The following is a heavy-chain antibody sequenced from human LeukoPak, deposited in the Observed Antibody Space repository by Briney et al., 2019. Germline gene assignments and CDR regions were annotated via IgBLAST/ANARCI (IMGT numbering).Heavy chain of an antibody. V-gene: IGHV3-30*04. D-gene: IGHD3-10*01. CDR3: ARGSGYYGSGSYYNVGDY. CDR2: ISYDGSNK. J-gene: IGHJ4*02. CDR1: GFTFSSYA. Sequence: GGSLRLSCAASGFTFSSYAMHWVRQAPGKGLEWVAVISYDGSNKYYADSVKGRFTTSRDNSKNTLYLQMNSLRAEDTAVYYCARGSGYYGSGSYYNVGDYWGQGTLVTVSS.